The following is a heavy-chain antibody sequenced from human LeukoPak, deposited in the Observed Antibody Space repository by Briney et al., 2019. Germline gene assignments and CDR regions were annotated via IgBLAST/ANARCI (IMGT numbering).Heavy chain of an antibody. J-gene: IGHJ4*02. Sequence: GESLKISCKGSGYRFTNYWIGWVRQMPGKGLEWMGNIYPGDSDTRYSPSFQGQVTISAEKSISTAYLQWSSLKASDTALYYCASRKKGMATAGFDYWGQGTLVTVSS. CDR2: IYPGDSDT. V-gene: IGHV5-51*01. CDR3: ASRKKGMATAGFDY. CDR1: GYRFTNYW. D-gene: IGHD5-24*01.